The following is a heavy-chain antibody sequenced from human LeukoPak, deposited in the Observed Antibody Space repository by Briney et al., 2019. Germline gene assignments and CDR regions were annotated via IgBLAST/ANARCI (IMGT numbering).Heavy chain of an antibody. CDR1: GGTFSSYA. V-gene: IGHV1-69*05. J-gene: IGHJ4*02. Sequence: GSSVKVSCKASGGTFSSYAISWVRQAPGQGLEWMGGIIPIFGTANYAQKFQGRVTITTDESTSTAYMELSSLRSEDTAVYYCASDGNSSSSFDYWGQGTLVTVSS. CDR2: IIPIFGTA. CDR3: ASDGNSSSSFDY. D-gene: IGHD6-6*01.